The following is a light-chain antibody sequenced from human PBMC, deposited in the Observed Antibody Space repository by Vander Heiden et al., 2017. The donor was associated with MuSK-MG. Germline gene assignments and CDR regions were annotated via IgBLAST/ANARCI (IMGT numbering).Light chain of an antibody. J-gene: IGLJ2*01. CDR3: SSYTTSSTLV. V-gene: IGLV2-14*03. CDR2: DVS. CDR1: SSDVGTYSY. Sequence: HSALTQPAPVSGSPGQSISISCTGTSSDVGTYSYVSWYQQHPGEAPKVMIYDVSNRPSGVSNRFSGSKSGNTASLTISGLQAEDEADYYCSSYTTSSTLVFGGGTRLTVL.